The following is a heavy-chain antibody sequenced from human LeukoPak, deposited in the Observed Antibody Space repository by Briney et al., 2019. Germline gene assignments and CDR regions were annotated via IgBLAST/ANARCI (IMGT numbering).Heavy chain of an antibody. V-gene: IGHV4-30-4*01. D-gene: IGHD3-10*01. Sequence: SQTLSLTCTVSGGSISSGDYYWSWIRQPPVKGLEWFGYTYYSGSTYYNPSLKSRGTITVDTSKNQFSLKLSSVTAADTAVYYCARAGAGMVRGVNWFDPWGQGTLVTVSS. CDR2: TYYSGST. CDR3: ARAGAGMVRGVNWFDP. J-gene: IGHJ5*02. CDR1: GGSISSGDYY.